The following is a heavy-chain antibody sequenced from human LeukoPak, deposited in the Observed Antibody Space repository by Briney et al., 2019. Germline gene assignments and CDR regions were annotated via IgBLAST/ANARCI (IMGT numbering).Heavy chain of an antibody. CDR3: ARGTVAAAGTYYFDY. D-gene: IGHD6-13*01. Sequence: SETLSLTCAVYGGSFSGYYLSWIRQPPGKGLEWIGEINHSGSTNYNPSLKSRVTISVDTSKNQFSLKLSSVTAADTAVYYCARGTVAAAGTYYFDYWGQGTLVTVSS. J-gene: IGHJ4*02. CDR1: GGSFSGYY. CDR2: INHSGST. V-gene: IGHV4-34*01.